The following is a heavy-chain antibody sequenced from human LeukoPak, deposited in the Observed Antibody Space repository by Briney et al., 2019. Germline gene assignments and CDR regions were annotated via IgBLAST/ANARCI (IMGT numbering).Heavy chain of an antibody. J-gene: IGHJ3*01. D-gene: IGHD5-24*01. V-gene: IGHV3-23*01. CDR1: GFTFSDSA. CDR3: ARDIQLST. Sequence: PGGSLRLPCAASGFTFSDSAMTWDRQAPGKGLDWVSLISFSGANTYYADSVKGRFTISRDNSKDTLFLQMNSLRAEDTAIYYCARDIQLSTWGLGTMVTVSS. CDR2: ISFSGANT.